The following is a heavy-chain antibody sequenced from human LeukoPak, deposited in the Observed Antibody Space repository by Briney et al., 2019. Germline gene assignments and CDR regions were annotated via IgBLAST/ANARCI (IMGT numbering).Heavy chain of an antibody. CDR2: ISTSSVNT. V-gene: IGHV1-18*01. D-gene: IGHD4-17*01. CDR1: GYNFVNFG. J-gene: IGHJ3*01. Sequence: GASVKVSCKASGYNFVNFGISWVRQAPGQGLEWMGWISTSSVNTNYAQKFQGRLTMTTDTSTSTAYMELSSLRSEDTAIYYCARDGIYGDCDVWGQGTMVTVSS. CDR3: ARDGIYGDCDV.